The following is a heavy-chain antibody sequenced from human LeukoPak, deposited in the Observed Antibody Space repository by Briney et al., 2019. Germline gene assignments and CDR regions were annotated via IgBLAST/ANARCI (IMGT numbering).Heavy chain of an antibody. D-gene: IGHD4-11*01. CDR1: GYTFTSYY. Sequence: ASVKVSCKASGYTFTSYYMHWVRQAPGQGLEWMGIINPSGGSTSYAQKFQGRVTMTRDTSTSTVYMELSSLRSEDTAVYYCARDGTVTTDYYYGMDVWGQGTTVTVFS. CDR2: INPSGGST. V-gene: IGHV1-46*01. J-gene: IGHJ6*02. CDR3: ARDGTVTTDYYYGMDV.